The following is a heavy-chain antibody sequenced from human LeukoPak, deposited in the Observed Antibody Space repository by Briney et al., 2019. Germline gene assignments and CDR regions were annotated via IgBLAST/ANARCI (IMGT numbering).Heavy chain of an antibody. CDR2: IYYSGST. CDR3: ARHGGSGYTSSWWYGFDV. Sequence: SETLSLTCTVSGGSISSYYWSWIRQPPGKGLEWIASIYYSGSTYHNLSLRSRVTIFVDTSKNQFSLKLSSVTAEDTAVYFCARHGGSGYTSSWWYGFDVWGQGTMATVSS. J-gene: IGHJ3*01. D-gene: IGHD6-13*01. CDR1: GGSISSYY. V-gene: IGHV4-39*01.